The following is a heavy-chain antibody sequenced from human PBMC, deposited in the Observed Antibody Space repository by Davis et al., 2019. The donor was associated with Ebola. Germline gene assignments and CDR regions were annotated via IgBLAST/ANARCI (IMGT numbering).Heavy chain of an antibody. CDR2: IYAGDSDT. Sequence: GESLKISCEGSGYSFTNYWIGWVRQMPGKGLEWMGIIYAGDSDTRYSPSFEGQVTISVDRSITTAYLQWRSLRASDTAMYYCARQESLYGSSDYWGQGTLVTVSS. CDR3: ARQESLYGSSDY. CDR1: GYSFTNYW. D-gene: IGHD3-22*01. J-gene: IGHJ4*02. V-gene: IGHV5-51*01.